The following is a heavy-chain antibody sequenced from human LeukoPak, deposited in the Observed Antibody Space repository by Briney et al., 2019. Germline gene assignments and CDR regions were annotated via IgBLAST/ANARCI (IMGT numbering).Heavy chain of an antibody. CDR3: ASSLGGDTIDD. D-gene: IGHD1-26*01. J-gene: IGHJ4*02. CDR1: GGSISSYY. Sequence: SETLSLTCTVSGGSISSYYWSWIRQPPGKGLEWIGYISYSGGTNYNPSLKSRVTISVVTSKDQSSLKRSSVTAADTAGYYCASSLGGDTIDDWGQGTLVTVSS. V-gene: IGHV4-59*01. CDR2: ISYSGGT.